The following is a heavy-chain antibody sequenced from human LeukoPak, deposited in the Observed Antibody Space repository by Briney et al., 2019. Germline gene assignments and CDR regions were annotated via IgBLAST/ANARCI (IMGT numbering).Heavy chain of an antibody. Sequence: GASVKVSCKASGGTFSSYAISWVRQAPGQGLEWMGRIIPIFGTANYAQKFQGRVTVTTDESTSTAYMELSSLRSEDTAVYYCARDESYGGNSRSDYWGQGTLVTVSS. CDR1: GGTFSSYA. CDR3: ARDESYGGNSRSDY. V-gene: IGHV1-69*05. D-gene: IGHD4-23*01. CDR2: IIPIFGTA. J-gene: IGHJ4*02.